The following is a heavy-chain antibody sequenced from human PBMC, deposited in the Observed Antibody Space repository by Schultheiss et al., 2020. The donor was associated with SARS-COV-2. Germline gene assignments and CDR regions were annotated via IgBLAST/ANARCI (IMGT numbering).Heavy chain of an antibody. CDR3: ATTSNYYSIMDV. CDR1: GYTFTSYG. CDR2: ISAYKGNT. V-gene: IGHV1-18*01. Sequence: ASVKVSCKASGYTFTSYGISWVRQAPGQGLEWMGWISAYKGNTNFAQKLQGRVTMTTDTSTSTAYMELRSLRSDDTAVYYCATTSNYYSIMDVWGQGTTVTVSS. J-gene: IGHJ6*02.